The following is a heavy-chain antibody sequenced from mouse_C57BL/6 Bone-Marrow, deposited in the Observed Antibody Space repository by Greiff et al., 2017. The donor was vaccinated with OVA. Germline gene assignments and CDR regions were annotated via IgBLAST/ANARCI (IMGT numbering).Heavy chain of an antibody. V-gene: IGHV5-6*02. CDR3: ARRPRQLRLEYYFDY. CDR1: GFTFSSYG. Sequence: EVKLQESGGDLVKPGGSLKLSCAASGFTFSSYGMSWVRQTPDKRLEWVATISSGGSYNYYPDSVKGRFTISRDNAKNTLYLQMSSLKSEDTAMYYCARRPRQLRLEYYFDYWGQGTTLTVSS. J-gene: IGHJ2*01. D-gene: IGHD3-2*02. CDR2: ISSGGSYN.